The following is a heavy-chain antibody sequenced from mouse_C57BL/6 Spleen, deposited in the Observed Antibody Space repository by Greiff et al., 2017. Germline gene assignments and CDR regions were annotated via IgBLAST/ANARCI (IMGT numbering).Heavy chain of an antibody. CDR1: GYTFTSYW. D-gene: IGHD1-1*01. J-gene: IGHJ2*01. V-gene: IGHV1-52*01. CDR3: ARLITTLYYFDY. CDR2: IDPSDSET. Sequence: QVQLQQPGAELVRPGSSVKLSCKASGYTFTSYWMHWVKQRPIQGLEWIGNIDPSDSETHYNQKFKDKATLTVDKSSSTAYMQLSSLTSEDSAVYYCARLITTLYYFDYWGQGTTLTVSS.